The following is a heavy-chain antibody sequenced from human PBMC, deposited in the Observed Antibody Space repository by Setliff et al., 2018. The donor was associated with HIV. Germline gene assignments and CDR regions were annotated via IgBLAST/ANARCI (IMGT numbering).Heavy chain of an antibody. J-gene: IGHJ3*01. V-gene: IGHV4-59*08. CDR2: IHVSGST. CDR3: ARTGYAFDV. CDR1: GGSMNANH. Sequence: TSETLSLTCAVSGGSMNANHWSWIRQSPGKGPEWIAYIHVSGSTYFNPSLSSRVTISIDTSNNQFPLRLSSVTAADTAVYYCARTGYAFDVWGLGTMVTVSS.